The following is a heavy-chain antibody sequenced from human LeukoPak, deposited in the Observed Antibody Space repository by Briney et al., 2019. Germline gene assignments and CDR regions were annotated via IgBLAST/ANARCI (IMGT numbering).Heavy chain of an antibody. CDR1: GVTFGSSC. D-gene: IGHD2-21*01. V-gene: IGHV3-21*01. Sequence: PGGSLRLSCAERGVTFGSSCRNWVRQAQGKGLEWVSSISSSSSYIYYADSVKGRFTISRDNAKNSLYLQMNSLRAEDTAVYYWARDLRVKSFDYWGQGTLVTVSS. J-gene: IGHJ4*02. CDR2: ISSSSSYI. CDR3: ARDLRVKSFDY.